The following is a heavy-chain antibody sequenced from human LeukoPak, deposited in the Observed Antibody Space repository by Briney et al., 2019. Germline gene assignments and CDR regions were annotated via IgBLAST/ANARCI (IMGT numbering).Heavy chain of an antibody. V-gene: IGHV3-72*01. CDR2: IRNKVNSYTT. Sequence: GGSLSLSCAASGFIFSDHYMDWVRQAPGKGLEWVGRIRNKVNSYTTEYAASVKGRFTISRDDSKNSLYLQINSLKTADTAVYFGARALHYSSGWSHAFDVWGQGTMVTVSS. CDR1: GFIFSDHY. D-gene: IGHD6-19*01. CDR3: ARALHYSSGWSHAFDV. J-gene: IGHJ3*01.